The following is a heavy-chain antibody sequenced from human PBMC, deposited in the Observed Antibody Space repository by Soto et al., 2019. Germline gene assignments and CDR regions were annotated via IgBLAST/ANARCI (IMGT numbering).Heavy chain of an antibody. Sequence: QVQLVQSGAEVKKPGASVKVSCKASGYTFTSYGISWVRQAPGQGLEWMGWISAYNGNTNYAQKLQGRVTMTTDTXTXTAYMELRSLRSDDTAVYYCARDRRVLLSPPTPFENWGQGTLVTVSS. V-gene: IGHV1-18*01. D-gene: IGHD3-10*01. CDR3: ARDRRVLLSPPTPFEN. J-gene: IGHJ1*01. CDR2: ISAYNGNT. CDR1: GYTFTSYG.